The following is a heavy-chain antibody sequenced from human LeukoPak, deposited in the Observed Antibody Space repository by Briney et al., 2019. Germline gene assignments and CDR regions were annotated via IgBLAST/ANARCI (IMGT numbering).Heavy chain of an antibody. V-gene: IGHV4-39*07. D-gene: IGHD4-17*01. CDR2: IYYSGST. J-gene: IGHJ4*02. CDR1: GGSISSSSYY. Sequence: PSETLSLTCTVSGGSISSSSYYWGWIRQPPGKGLEWIGSIYYSGSTYYNPSLKSRVTISVDTSKNQFSLKLSSVTAADTAVYYCARGGPYGELQYYWGRGTLVTVSS. CDR3: ARGGPYGELQYY.